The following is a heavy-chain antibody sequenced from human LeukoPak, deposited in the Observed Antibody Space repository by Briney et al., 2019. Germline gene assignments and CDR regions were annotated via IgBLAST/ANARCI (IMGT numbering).Heavy chain of an antibody. Sequence: ASVKVSCKASGYSFTDYYIHWVRQAPGQGLEWMGWINPNSGNTKYAQKLQGRVTMTRDTSIRTAYMELSSLTSDDSAVCYCARGTCSKSACYPVGNFDYWGQGILLTVSS. CDR3: ARGTCSKSACYPVGNFDY. D-gene: IGHD2-8*01. CDR1: GYSFTDYY. J-gene: IGHJ4*02. V-gene: IGHV1-2*02. CDR2: INPNSGNT.